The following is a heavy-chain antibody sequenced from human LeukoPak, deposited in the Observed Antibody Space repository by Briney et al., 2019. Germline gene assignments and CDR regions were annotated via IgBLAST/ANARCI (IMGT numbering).Heavy chain of an antibody. CDR3: ARGFIVATHYYYYYYGMDV. Sequence: SETLSLTCTVSGGSISSYYWSWIRQPPGKGLEWIGYIYYSGSTNYNPSLKSRVTISVDTSKNQFSLKLSSVTAADTAVYYCARGFIVATHYYYYYYGMDVWGQGTTVTVSS. CDR2: IYYSGST. J-gene: IGHJ6*02. D-gene: IGHD5-12*01. CDR1: GGSISSYY. V-gene: IGHV4-59*01.